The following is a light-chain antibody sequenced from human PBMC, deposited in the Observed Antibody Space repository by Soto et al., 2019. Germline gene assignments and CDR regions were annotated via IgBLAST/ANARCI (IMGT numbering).Light chain of an antibody. V-gene: IGLV1-40*01. J-gene: IGLJ3*02. Sequence: LTQPPSVSGAPGQGVTISCTGSSSNFGAGYDVHWYQQLPGTAPKLLIYGNNNRPSGVPDRFSGSKSGTSASLAITGLQAEDEADYYCQSFDSSLSTWVFGGGTKLTVL. CDR3: QSFDSSLSTWV. CDR2: GNN. CDR1: SSNFGAGYD.